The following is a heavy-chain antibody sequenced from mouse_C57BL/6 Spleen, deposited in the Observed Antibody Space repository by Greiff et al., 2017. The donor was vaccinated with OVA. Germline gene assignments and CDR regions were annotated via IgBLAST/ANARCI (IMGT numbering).Heavy chain of an antibody. J-gene: IGHJ3*01. CDR3: AMGGGRAY. Sequence: EVQLQESGGGLVKPGGSLKLSCAASGFTFSDSGMHWVRQAPETGLEWVAYISSGSSTIYYADTVKGRLPITRDNAKSTLCLQMTSLRAEDTAMYYCAMGGGRAYWGQGTLVTVSA. V-gene: IGHV5-17*01. CDR1: GFTFSDSG. CDR2: ISSGSSTI.